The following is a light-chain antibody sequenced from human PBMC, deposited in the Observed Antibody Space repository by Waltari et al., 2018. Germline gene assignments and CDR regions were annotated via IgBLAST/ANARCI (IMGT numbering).Light chain of an antibody. J-gene: IGLJ3*02. CDR2: RNN. CDR3: QSCDSSLSGSGV. CDR1: SSNIGAGYD. Sequence: QSVLTQPPSVSGAPGQRVTISCNGSSSNIGAGYDVHWYQQLPGTAPKVLMYRNNERHSGVPARFSGSKSGTSASLAITGLQAEDEADDFCQSCDSSLSGSGVFGGGTRLTVL. V-gene: IGLV1-40*01.